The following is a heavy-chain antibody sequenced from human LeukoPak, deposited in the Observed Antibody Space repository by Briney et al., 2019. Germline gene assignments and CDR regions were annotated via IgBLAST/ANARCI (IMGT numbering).Heavy chain of an antibody. CDR1: GFTFSTYA. CDR2: ITSGGST. CDR3: AKDILGRGQCGGDCSPFDY. V-gene: IGHV3-23*01. D-gene: IGHD2-21*02. J-gene: IGHJ4*02. Sequence: GGSLRLSCAASGFTFSTYAMSWVRQAPGKGLEWVSAITSGGSTFYAASVRGRFAISRDNSKNTLYLQMDSLRAEDTAVYYCAKDILGRGQCGGDCSPFDYWGQGILVTVSS.